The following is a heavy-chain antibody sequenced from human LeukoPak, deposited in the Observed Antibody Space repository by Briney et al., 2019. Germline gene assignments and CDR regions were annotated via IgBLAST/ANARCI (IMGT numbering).Heavy chain of an antibody. CDR3: ARDLGVLMVYDRPYYFDY. V-gene: IGHV1-18*01. CDR1: GYTFTSYG. D-gene: IGHD2-8*01. CDR2: ISAYNDNT. Sequence: ASVKVSCKASGYTFTSYGISWVRQAPGQGLEWMGWISAYNDNTNYAQKLQGRVTMTTDTSTSTAYMELRSLRSDDTAVFYCARDLGVLMVYDRPYYFDYWGQGTLVTVSS. J-gene: IGHJ4*02.